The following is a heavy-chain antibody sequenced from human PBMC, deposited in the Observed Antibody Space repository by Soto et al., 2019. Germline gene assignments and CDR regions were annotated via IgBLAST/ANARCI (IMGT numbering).Heavy chain of an antibody. V-gene: IGHV3-33*01. CDR3: ARGLIATAAETSNWYFDL. D-gene: IGHD6-13*01. CDR2: IWYDGSNE. CDR1: GFIFSRSG. J-gene: IGHJ2*01. Sequence: ESGGGVVQPGRSLRLSCAASGFIFSRSGMHWVRQAPGKGLEWVALIWYDGSNEYYADSVKGRFTISRDNSKNTLYLQMNSLRAEDTAVFYCARGLIATAAETSNWYFDLWGRGTLVTVSS.